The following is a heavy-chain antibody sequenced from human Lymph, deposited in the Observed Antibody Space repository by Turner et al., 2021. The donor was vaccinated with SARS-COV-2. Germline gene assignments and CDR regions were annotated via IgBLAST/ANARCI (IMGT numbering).Heavy chain of an antibody. V-gene: IGHV1-69*01. J-gene: IGHJ6*02. CDR2: NIPMCGTA. Sequence: QVQLVQSGAEVTKPGSSVQVSCKASGGTFSSHVISWVRQAPGQGLEWVGGNIPMCGTANYAQEFQGRVTITADESTSTAYMELTSLRSEDTAVYYCARVGSSVVPYYYYGMDVWGQGTTVTVSS. CDR1: GGTFSSHV. CDR3: ARVGSSVVPYYYYGMDV. D-gene: IGHD3-22*01.